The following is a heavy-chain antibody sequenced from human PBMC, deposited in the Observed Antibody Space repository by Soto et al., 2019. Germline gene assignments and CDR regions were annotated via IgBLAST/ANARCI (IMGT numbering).Heavy chain of an antibody. Sequence: QITLKESGPTLVKPTQTLTLTCTFSGFSLSTSGVGVGWIRQPPGKALEWLALIYGDDDKRYSPSLKSRLTITKDTAKNQVVLTMTNMDPVDTATYYCAHSKGSDWYQLVDYWGQGTLVTVSS. CDR2: IYGDDDK. D-gene: IGHD6-19*01. J-gene: IGHJ4*02. CDR3: AHSKGSDWYQLVDY. V-gene: IGHV2-5*02. CDR1: GFSLSTSGVG.